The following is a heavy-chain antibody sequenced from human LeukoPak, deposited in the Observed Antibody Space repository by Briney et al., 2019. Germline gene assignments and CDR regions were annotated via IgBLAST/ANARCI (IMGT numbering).Heavy chain of an antibody. CDR3: AGYSSGSGY. CDR1: GFTFSSYE. CDR2: ISSSGSTI. V-gene: IGHV3-48*03. D-gene: IGHD6-19*01. Sequence: GGSLRLSCAASGFTFSSYEMNWVRQAPGKGLEWVLYISSSGSTIYYADSVKGRFTISRDNAKNSLYLQMNSLRAEDTAVYYCAGYSSGSGYWGQGTLVTVSS. J-gene: IGHJ4*02.